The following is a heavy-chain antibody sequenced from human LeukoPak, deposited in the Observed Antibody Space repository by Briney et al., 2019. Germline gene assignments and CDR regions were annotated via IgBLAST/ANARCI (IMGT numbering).Heavy chain of an antibody. V-gene: IGHV3-43*01. CDR1: GFTFDDYT. D-gene: IGHD3-22*01. CDR2: ISWDGGTT. Sequence: GGSLRLSCAASGFTFDDYTMHWVRQAPGKGLEWISLISWDGGTTYCADSVKGRFTISRDNSKNSLFLQMSSLRTEDTALYYCAKLPDYYDGSGYGHWGQGTLVTVSS. J-gene: IGHJ4*02. CDR3: AKLPDYYDGSGYGH.